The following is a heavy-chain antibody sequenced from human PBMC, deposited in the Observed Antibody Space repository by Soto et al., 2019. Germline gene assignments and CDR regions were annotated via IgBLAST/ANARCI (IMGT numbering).Heavy chain of an antibody. CDR1: GGSIGSYY. J-gene: IGHJ4*02. V-gene: IGHV4-59*08. CDR3: ARQAQYFDY. CDR2: IYYSGST. Sequence: SETLCLTCTVSGGSIGSYYWSWIRQPPGKGLEWIGYIYYSGSTSYNPSLKSRVTISVDTSENQFSLKLSSVTAADTAVYYCARQAQYFDYWGQGTLVTVSS.